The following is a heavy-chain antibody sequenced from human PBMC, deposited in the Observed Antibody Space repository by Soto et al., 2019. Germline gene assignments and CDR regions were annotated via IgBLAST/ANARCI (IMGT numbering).Heavy chain of an antibody. CDR2: IYHSGST. D-gene: IGHD3-22*01. CDR1: GGSISSGGYS. CDR3: ARAPIVVGHYFDY. Sequence: TLSLTCAVPGGSISSGGYSWSWIRQPPGKGLEWIGYIYHSGSTYYNPSLKSRVTISVDRSKNQFSLKLSSVTAADTAVYYCARAPIVVGHYFDYWGQGTLVTVSS. J-gene: IGHJ4*02. V-gene: IGHV4-30-2*01.